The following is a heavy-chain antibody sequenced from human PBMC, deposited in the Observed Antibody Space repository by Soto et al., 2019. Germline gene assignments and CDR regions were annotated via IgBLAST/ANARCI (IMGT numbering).Heavy chain of an antibody. D-gene: IGHD2-2*01. V-gene: IGHV4-30-4*01. CDR1: GGSINSGAYY. CDR2: IYHSGNT. CDR3: GSYYCSSTHCPGLDV. Sequence: QVQLQESGPGLVKPSQTLSLTCTVSGGSINSGAYYWTWIRQPPGKGLEWIGYIYHSGNTYYNSALKRRVIISINTSKNQFSLKLTSVTAADTAVYYCGSYYCSSTHCPGLDVWGQGTTVTVSS. J-gene: IGHJ6*02.